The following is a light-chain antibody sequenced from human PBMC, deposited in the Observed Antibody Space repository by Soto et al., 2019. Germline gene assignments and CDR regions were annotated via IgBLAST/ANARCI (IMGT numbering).Light chain of an antibody. V-gene: IGKV3-20*01. CDR2: GAS. J-gene: IGKJ2*01. Sequence: EIVLTQSPGTLPLSPGVRATLSCRASQSLSSSYLTWYQQKPGQAPRLLIYGASSRATGIPDRFSGSVSGTDFTLTISRLEPEDFGVYYCQQYGSSSYTFGQRTKLEIK. CDR1: QSLSSSY. CDR3: QQYGSSSYT.